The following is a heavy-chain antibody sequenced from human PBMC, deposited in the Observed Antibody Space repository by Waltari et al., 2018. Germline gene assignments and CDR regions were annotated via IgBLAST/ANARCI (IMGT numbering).Heavy chain of an antibody. J-gene: IGHJ3*02. Sequence: QVQLVQSGAEVKKPGSSVKVSCKASGGTFSSYAISWVRQAPGQGLEWMGGIIPIFGTANYAKNVQGRGTITTDESTSTAYMELSSLRSEDTAVYYCARKRSVGAIADAFDIWGQGTMVTVSS. CDR1: GGTFSSYA. D-gene: IGHD1-26*01. CDR2: IIPIFGTA. CDR3: ARKRSVGAIADAFDI. V-gene: IGHV1-69*05.